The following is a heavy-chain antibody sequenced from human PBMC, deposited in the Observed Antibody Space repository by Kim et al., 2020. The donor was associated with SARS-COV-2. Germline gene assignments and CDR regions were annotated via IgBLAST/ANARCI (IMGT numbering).Heavy chain of an antibody. CDR3: AKRGVFDYGMDV. D-gene: IGHD6-13*01. V-gene: IGHV3-23*01. J-gene: IGHJ6*02. Sequence: SADSVKGRFTIARDNSKDTLYLQMNNLRAEDTAVYYCAKRGVFDYGMDVWGQGTTVTVSS.